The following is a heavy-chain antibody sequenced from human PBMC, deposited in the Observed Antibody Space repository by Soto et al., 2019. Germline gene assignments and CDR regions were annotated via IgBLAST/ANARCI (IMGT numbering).Heavy chain of an antibody. CDR1: GGSISSSSYY. J-gene: IGHJ6*02. CDR2: IYYSGST. V-gene: IGHV4-39*01. Sequence: SETLSLTCTVSGGSISSSSYYWGWIRQPPGKGLEWIGSIYYSGSTYYNPSLKSRVTISVDTSKNQFSLKLSSVTAADTAVYYCARQRNWNYGNYYYYGMEVWGQGTTVTVSS. CDR3: ARQRNWNYGNYYYYGMEV. D-gene: IGHD1-7*01.